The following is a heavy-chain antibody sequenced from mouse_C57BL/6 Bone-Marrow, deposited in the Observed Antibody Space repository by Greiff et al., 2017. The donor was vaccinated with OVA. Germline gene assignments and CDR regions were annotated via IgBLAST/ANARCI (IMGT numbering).Heavy chain of an antibody. CDR2: ISNGGGST. D-gene: IGHD2-3*01. V-gene: IGHV5-12*01. J-gene: IGHJ3*01. Sequence: EVKVEESGGGLVQPGGSLKLSCAASGFTFSDYYMYWVRQTPEKRLEWVAYISNGGGSTYYPDTVKGRFTISRDNAKNTLYLQMSRLKSEDTAMYYCARRLLLFAYWGQGTLVTVSA. CDR1: GFTFSDYY. CDR3: ARRLLLFAY.